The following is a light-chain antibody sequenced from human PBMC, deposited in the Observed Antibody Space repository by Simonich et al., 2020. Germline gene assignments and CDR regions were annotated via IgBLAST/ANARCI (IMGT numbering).Light chain of an antibody. V-gene: IGLV2-14*01. CDR2: DVS. J-gene: IGLJ3*02. Sequence: QSALTQPASVSGSPGQSITISCTGTSSDVGGYNYVSWYQQHPGKAPKLMIYDVSKRPYGGSNRFSGSKSGNTASLTISGLQAEDEADYYCSSYTSSSWVFGGGTKLTVL. CDR3: SSYTSSSWV. CDR1: SSDVGGYNY.